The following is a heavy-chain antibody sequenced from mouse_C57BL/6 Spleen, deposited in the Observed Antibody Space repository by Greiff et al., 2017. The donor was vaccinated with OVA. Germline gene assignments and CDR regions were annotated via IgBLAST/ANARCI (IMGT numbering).Heavy chain of an antibody. CDR1: GFNIKDDY. J-gene: IGHJ3*01. CDR3: TTPYGNYPY. Sequence: VQLQQSGAELVRPGASVKLSCTASGFNIKDDYMHWVKQRPEQGLEWIGWIDPENGDTEYATKFQGKATITADTSSNTAYLQLSSLTSEDTAVYYFTTPYGNYPYWGQGTLVTVSA. D-gene: IGHD2-1*01. CDR2: IDPENGDT. V-gene: IGHV14-4*01.